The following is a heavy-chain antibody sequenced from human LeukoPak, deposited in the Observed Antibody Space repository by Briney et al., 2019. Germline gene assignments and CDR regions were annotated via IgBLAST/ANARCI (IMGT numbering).Heavy chain of an antibody. CDR3: ARDLYGSGSQPSDC. Sequence: GGSLRLSCAASGFTFSGYTMNWVRQAPGTGLEWVSSISSSSSYIYFADSVKGRFTISRDNAKNSLYLQMNSLRAEDTAVYYCARDLYGSGSQPSDCWGQGTLVTVSS. V-gene: IGHV3-21*01. CDR1: GFTFSGYT. CDR2: ISSSSSYI. D-gene: IGHD3-10*01. J-gene: IGHJ4*02.